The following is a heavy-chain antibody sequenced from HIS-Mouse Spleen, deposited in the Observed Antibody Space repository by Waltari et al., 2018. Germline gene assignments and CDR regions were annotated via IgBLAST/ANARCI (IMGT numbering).Heavy chain of an antibody. D-gene: IGHD1-20*01. CDR2: IAYDGSNK. J-gene: IGHJ4*02. CDR3: ARDHRNNWAIRD. Sequence: QVQLVESGGGVVQPGRSLRLSCAASGFTFSSYAMHWVRQAPGKGLGWVAVIAYDGSNKYSADSVKGRFTISRDNSKNTLYLQMNSLRAEDTAVYYCARDHRNNWAIRDWGQGTLVTVSS. V-gene: IGHV3-30-3*01. CDR1: GFTFSSYA.